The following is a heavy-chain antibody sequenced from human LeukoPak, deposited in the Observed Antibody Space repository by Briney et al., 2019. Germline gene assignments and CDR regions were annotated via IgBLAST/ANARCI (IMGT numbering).Heavy chain of an antibody. Sequence: GGSLRLSCAASGFTVSSNYMSWVRQAPGKGLEWVSVIYSGGSTYYADSVKGRFTISRDNSKNTLYLQMNSLRAEDTAVYYCARDEAYYYDSSGYYYYYAMDVWGQGTTVTVSS. V-gene: IGHV3-66*01. J-gene: IGHJ6*02. CDR2: IYSGGST. CDR1: GFTVSSNY. CDR3: ARDEAYYYDSSGYYYYYAMDV. D-gene: IGHD3-22*01.